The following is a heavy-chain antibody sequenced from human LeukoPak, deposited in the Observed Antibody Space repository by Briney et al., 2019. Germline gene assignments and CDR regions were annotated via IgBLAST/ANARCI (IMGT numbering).Heavy chain of an antibody. J-gene: IGHJ4*02. CDR3: AKDSTYDSSGYYDY. CDR2: LSYDGSRT. V-gene: IGHV3-30*18. D-gene: IGHD3-22*01. Sequence: PGGSLRLSCEVSGFPFTSYGMHWVRQAPGTGLEWVAGLSYDGSRTYYEDSVRGRFTISRDNSKNTLYLQMNSLRVEDTAIYFCAKDSTYDSSGYYDYWGQGTLVTVSS. CDR1: GFPFTSYG.